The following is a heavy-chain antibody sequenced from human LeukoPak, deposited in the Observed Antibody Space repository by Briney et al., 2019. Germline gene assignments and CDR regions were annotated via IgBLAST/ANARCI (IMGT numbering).Heavy chain of an antibody. Sequence: HPGGSLRLSCAASGFTFSSYGMHWVRQAPGKGLEWVAVIWYDGSNKYYADSVKGRFTISRDNAKNTLYLQMNTLRVDDTAVYYCARVRTAYCGGDCYSSLDFWGQGTLVTVSS. D-gene: IGHD2-21*02. CDR2: IWYDGSNK. J-gene: IGHJ4*02. CDR1: GFTFSSYG. V-gene: IGHV3-33*01. CDR3: ARVRTAYCGGDCYSSLDF.